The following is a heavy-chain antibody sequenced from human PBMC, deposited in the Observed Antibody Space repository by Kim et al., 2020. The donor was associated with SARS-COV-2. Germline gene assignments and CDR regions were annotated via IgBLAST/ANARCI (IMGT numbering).Heavy chain of an antibody. CDR1: GYTFTSYA. CDR3: ARDLGVWVATFDY. CDR2: INAGNGNT. V-gene: IGHV1-3*01. D-gene: IGHD5-12*01. J-gene: IGHJ4*02. Sequence: ASVKVSCKASGYTFTSYAMHWVRQAPGQRLEWMGWINAGNGNTKYSQKFQGRVTITRDTSASTAYMELSSLRSEDTAVYYCARDLGVWVATFDYWGQGTLVTVSS.